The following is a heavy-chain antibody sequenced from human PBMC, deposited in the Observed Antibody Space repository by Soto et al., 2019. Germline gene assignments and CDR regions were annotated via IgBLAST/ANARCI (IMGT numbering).Heavy chain of an antibody. V-gene: IGHV3-23*01. CDR1: GFTFNKYA. Sequence: PGGSLRLFCVASGFTFNKYALAWVRQAPGKGLEWVSAISGSGASTYDADSVKGRFTISRDNSNNTLYLQMNSLRAEDTAVYYCEKTPAVINVITSFDHWGQGTPVTVSS. D-gene: IGHD3-16*01. J-gene: IGHJ5*02. CDR3: EKTPAVINVITSFDH. CDR2: ISGSGAST.